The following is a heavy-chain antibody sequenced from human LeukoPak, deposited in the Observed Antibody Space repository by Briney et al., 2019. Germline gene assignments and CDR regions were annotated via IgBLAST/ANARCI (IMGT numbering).Heavy chain of an antibody. D-gene: IGHD6-13*01. CDR1: GFTFSNAW. Sequence: GGSLRLSCAASGFTFSNAWMSWVRQAPGKGLEWVGRIKSKTDGGTTDYVAPVKGRFTISRDDSKNTLYLQMNSLKTEDTAVYYCTTDQVGSSWPYYFDYWGQGTLVTVSS. V-gene: IGHV3-15*01. J-gene: IGHJ4*02. CDR2: IKSKTDGGTT. CDR3: TTDQVGSSWPYYFDY.